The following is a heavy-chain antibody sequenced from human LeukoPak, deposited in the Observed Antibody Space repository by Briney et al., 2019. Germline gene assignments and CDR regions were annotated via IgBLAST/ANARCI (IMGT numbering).Heavy chain of an antibody. J-gene: IGHJ3*02. D-gene: IGHD3-10*02. CDR1: GGSFSGYY. V-gene: IGHV4-34*01. Sequence: SETLSLTCAVYGGSFSGYYWSWIRQPPGKGLEWIGEINHSGSTNYNPSLKSRVTISVDTSKNQFSLKLSSVTAADTAVYYCARMLRDAFDIWGQGTMVTVSS. CDR3: ARMLRDAFDI. CDR2: INHSGST.